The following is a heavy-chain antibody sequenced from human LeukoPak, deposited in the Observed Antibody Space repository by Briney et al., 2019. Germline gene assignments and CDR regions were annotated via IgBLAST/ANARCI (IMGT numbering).Heavy chain of an antibody. D-gene: IGHD2-2*01. CDR1: NGSFSGYY. J-gene: IGHJ6*03. V-gene: IGHV4-34*01. CDR2: INHSGST. CDR3: ARGRTGYQLLPTKKNYDYYYMDV. Sequence: SETLSLTCHVYNGSFSGYYWSWIRQPPGKGLEWIGEINHSGSTNYNPSLKSRVTISVDTSKNQFSLKLSSVTAADTAVYHCARGRTGYQLLPTKKNYDYYYMDVWGKGTTVTVSS.